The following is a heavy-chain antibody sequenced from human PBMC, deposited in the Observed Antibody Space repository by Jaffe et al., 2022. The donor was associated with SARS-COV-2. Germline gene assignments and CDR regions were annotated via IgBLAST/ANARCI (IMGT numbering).Heavy chain of an antibody. J-gene: IGHJ4*02. V-gene: IGHV3-72*01. CDR1: GFTFSDHY. D-gene: IGHD1-26*01. Sequence: EVQLVESGGGLVQPGGSLRLSCAASGFTFSDHYMDWVRQAPGKGLEWVGRIRNKANSYTTEYAASVKGRFTISRDDSKNSLYLQMNSLKTEDTAVYYCAKSGGYQAFDYWGQGTLVTVSS. CDR2: IRNKANSYTT. CDR3: AKSGGYQAFDY.